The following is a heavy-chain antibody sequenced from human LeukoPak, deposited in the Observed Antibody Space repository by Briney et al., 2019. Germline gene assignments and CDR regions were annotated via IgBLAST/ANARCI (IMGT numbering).Heavy chain of an antibody. CDR2: ISSSSSYI. J-gene: IGHJ5*02. CDR3: AGTLDYYDFNWFDP. V-gene: IGHV3-21*01. Sequence: AGGSLRLSCAASGFTFSSYGMNWVRQAPGKGLEWVSSISSSSSYIYYADSVKGRFTISRDNAKNSLYLQMNSLRAEDTAVYYCAGTLDYYDFNWFDPWGQGTLVTVSS. D-gene: IGHD3-22*01. CDR1: GFTFSSYG.